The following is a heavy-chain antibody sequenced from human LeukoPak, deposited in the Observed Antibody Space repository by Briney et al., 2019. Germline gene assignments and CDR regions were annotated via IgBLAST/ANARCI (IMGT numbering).Heavy chain of an antibody. J-gene: IGHJ3*02. CDR2: ISSSGTTI. CDR1: GFTFSSYS. D-gene: IGHD2-2*02. Sequence: GGSLRLSCAASGFTFSSYSMNWVRQAPGKGLEWVSYISSSGTTIHYADSVKGRFTISRDNPKNSLYLQMNSLRAEDTAVYYCARGYCSSNTCYIAFDIWGQGTMVTVSS. V-gene: IGHV3-48*01. CDR3: ARGYCSSNTCYIAFDI.